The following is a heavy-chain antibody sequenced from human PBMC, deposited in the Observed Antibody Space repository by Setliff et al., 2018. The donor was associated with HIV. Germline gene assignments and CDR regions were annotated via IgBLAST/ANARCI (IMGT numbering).Heavy chain of an antibody. CDR2: IYPDDSNI. D-gene: IGHD6-13*01. CDR3: ARRDGRSMNAFQI. V-gene: IGHV5-51*01. Sequence: GESLKISCKGSGYSFTSYWISWVRQMPGKGLEWMGIIYPDDSNIRYNPSFQSQVTISADKSITTAYLEIHNLKASDTATYYCARRDGRSMNAFQIWGPGTMVTVSS. CDR1: GYSFTSYW. J-gene: IGHJ3*01.